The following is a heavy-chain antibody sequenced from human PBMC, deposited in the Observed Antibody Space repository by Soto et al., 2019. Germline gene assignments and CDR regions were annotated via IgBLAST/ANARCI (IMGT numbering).Heavy chain of an antibody. CDR1: GFTFSSYS. CDR2: ISSSSSYI. D-gene: IGHD5-18*01. V-gene: IGHV3-21*01. J-gene: IGHJ6*02. CDR3: ARPDTAMVNYYYYGMDV. Sequence: EVQLVESGGGLVKPGGSLRLSCAASGFTFSSYSMNWVRQAPGKGLEWVSSISSSSSYIYYADSVKGRFTISRDNAKNSLYLQMNSLRAEDTAVYYCARPDTAMVNYYYYGMDVWGQGTTVTVSS.